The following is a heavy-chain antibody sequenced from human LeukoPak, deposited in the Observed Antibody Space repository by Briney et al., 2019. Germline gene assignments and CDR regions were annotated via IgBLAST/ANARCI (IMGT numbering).Heavy chain of an antibody. V-gene: IGHV3-23*01. CDR3: AGRPTGYSSGYIH. CDR2: ISGSAHKI. D-gene: IGHD5-18*01. Sequence: GSLRLSCVASGITFSNYAVSWVRQAPEKGLDWVSVISGSAHKIRYADSVKGRFTISRDNSENIVYLQMNNLRVEDTAVYYCAGRPTGYSSGYIHWGQGTLVTVSS. CDR1: GITFSNYA. J-gene: IGHJ4*02.